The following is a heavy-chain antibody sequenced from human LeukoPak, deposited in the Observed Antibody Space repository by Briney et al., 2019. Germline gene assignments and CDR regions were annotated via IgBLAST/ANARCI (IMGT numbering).Heavy chain of an antibody. CDR3: AGRLWRRDGYNLSAFGI. V-gene: IGHV4-59*01. CDR1: GGSISSYY. J-gene: IGHJ3*02. CDR2: IYYSGST. Sequence: SETLSLTCTVSGGSISSYYWNWIRQPPGKGLEWIGYIYYSGSTNYNPSLKSRVTISVDTSKNQFSLKLSSVTAADTAVYYCAGRLWRRDGYNLSAFGIWGQGTMDTVSS. D-gene: IGHD5-24*01.